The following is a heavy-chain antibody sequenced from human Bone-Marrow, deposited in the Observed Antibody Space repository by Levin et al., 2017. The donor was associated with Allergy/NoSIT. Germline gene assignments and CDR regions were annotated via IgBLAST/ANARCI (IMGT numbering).Heavy chain of an antibody. D-gene: IGHD6-13*01. CDR2: ISNDGTET. CDR1: GFTFYNYW. Sequence: GESLKISCAASGFTFYNYWMHWVRQAPGKGLVWVSRISNDGTETTYADSVKGRFTISRDNAKNTLYLQMNSLSAEDTAVYYCSRSSRADFDYWGQGTLVTVSS. J-gene: IGHJ4*02. V-gene: IGHV3-74*01. CDR3: SRSSRADFDY.